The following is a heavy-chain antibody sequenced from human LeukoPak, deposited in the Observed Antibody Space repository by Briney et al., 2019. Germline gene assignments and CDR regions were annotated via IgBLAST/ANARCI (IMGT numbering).Heavy chain of an antibody. J-gene: IGHJ4*02. D-gene: IGHD2-21*02. CDR2: ISSSSGYM. CDR1: GFTFSSYT. CDR3: ARTTYCGGDCYSAPQYFDY. V-gene: IGHV3-21*01. Sequence: GSLRLSCAASGFTFSSYTMNWVRQAPGRGLEWVSSISSSSGYMYYADSVKGRFTISRDNAKNSLYLQMNSLRAEDTAVYYCARTTYCGGDCYSAPQYFDYWGQGTLVSVSS.